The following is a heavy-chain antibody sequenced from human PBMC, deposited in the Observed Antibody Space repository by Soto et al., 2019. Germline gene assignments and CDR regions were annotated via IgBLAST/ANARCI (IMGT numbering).Heavy chain of an antibody. CDR2: INHSGST. CDR3: ARGPPRYYSNYVRYWFDP. V-gene: IGHV4-34*01. Sequence: QVQLQQWGAGLLKPSETLSLTCAVYGGSFSGYYWSWIRQPPGKGLEWIGEINHSGSTNYNPSLKSRVTISVDTSKNQFSLKLSSVTAADTAVYYCARGPPRYYSNYVRYWFDPWGQGTLVTVSS. J-gene: IGHJ5*02. CDR1: GGSFSGYY. D-gene: IGHD4-4*01.